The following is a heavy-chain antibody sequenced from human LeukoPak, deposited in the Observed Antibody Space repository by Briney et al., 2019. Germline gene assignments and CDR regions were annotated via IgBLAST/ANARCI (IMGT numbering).Heavy chain of an antibody. V-gene: IGHV4-34*01. J-gene: IGHJ4*02. CDR1: GGSFSGYY. Sequence: SETLSLTCAVYGGSFSGYYWSWIRQPPGKGLEWIGSIYYSGSTYYNPSLKSRVTISVDTSKNQFSLKLSSVTAADTAVYYCARVATITVDSWGQGTLVTVSS. CDR2: IYYSGST. CDR3: ARVATITVDS. D-gene: IGHD5-12*01.